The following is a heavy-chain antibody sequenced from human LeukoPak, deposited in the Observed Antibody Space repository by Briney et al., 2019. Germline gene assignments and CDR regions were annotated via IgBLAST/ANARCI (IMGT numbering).Heavy chain of an antibody. CDR1: GGSISSGEYY. Sequence: TSQTLSLTCTVSGGSISSGEYYWSWIRQPPGKGLEWIGYFSYTGSTYYNPSLKSRVTISVDTSKNQFSLKLSSVTAADTAVYYCARGVGDYDAFDIWGQGTMVTVSS. CDR3: ARGVGDYDAFDI. J-gene: IGHJ3*02. V-gene: IGHV4-30-4*01. D-gene: IGHD4-17*01. CDR2: FSYTGST.